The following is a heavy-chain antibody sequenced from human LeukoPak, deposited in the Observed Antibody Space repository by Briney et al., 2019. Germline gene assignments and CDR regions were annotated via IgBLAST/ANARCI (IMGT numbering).Heavy chain of an antibody. CDR1: GGSISRYY. Sequence: SETLSLTCTVSGGSISRYYWSWIRQPAGKGLEWIGRIYTSGSTNYNPSLKSRVTMSVDTSKNQFSLKLSSVTAADTAVYYCAREAVDTATRYYYYYMDVWGKGTTVTVSS. CDR3: AREAVDTATRYYYYYMDV. CDR2: IYTSGST. D-gene: IGHD5-18*01. V-gene: IGHV4-4*07. J-gene: IGHJ6*03.